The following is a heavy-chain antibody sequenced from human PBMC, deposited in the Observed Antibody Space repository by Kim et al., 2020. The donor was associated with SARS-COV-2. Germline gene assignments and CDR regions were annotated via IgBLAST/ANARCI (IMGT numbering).Heavy chain of an antibody. V-gene: IGHV4-34*01. Sequence: QTLKSRVTISVDTSKNQFSLKLSSVTAADTAVYYCARGWGYYYYYYGMDVWGQGTTVTVSS. J-gene: IGHJ6*02. CDR3: ARGWGYYYYYYGMDV. D-gene: IGHD3-16*01.